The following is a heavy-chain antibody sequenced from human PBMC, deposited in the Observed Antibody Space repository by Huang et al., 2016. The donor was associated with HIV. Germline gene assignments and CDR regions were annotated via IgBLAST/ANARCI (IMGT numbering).Heavy chain of an antibody. V-gene: IGHV5-51*01. CDR2: IYPGDSDT. J-gene: IGHJ4*02. D-gene: IGHD3-22*01. CDR3: ARSTSGYYYRTDY. CDR1: GFSFTNYW. Sequence: EVQLAQSGAEVKKPGESLKISCKGSGFSFTNYWIGWVRQVPGKGLEWMGIIYPGDSDTKYSPSFQGQVTISADKSISTAYLQWSSLKASDTAMYYCARSTSGYYYRTDYWGQGTLVTVSS.